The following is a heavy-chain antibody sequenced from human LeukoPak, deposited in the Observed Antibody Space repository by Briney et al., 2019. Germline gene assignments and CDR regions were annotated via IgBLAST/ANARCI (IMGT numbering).Heavy chain of an antibody. V-gene: IGHV3-30*18. Sequence: GRSLRLSCAAYGFTFGIYGMHWVRHAPSKGLEWVAVISNDGSNKNYADSVKGRFTISRDNSKNTLYLQMNSLRAEDTAVYYCAKVQYAGVGAHAFDIWGQGTMVTVSS. D-gene: IGHD1-26*01. J-gene: IGHJ3*02. CDR1: GFTFGIYG. CDR2: ISNDGSNK. CDR3: AKVQYAGVGAHAFDI.